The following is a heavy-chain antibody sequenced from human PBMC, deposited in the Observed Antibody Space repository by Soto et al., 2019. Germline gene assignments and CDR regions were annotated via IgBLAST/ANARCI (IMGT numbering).Heavy chain of an antibody. V-gene: IGHV1-18*04. D-gene: IGHD3-22*01. CDR2: ISAYNGNT. J-gene: IGHJ4*02. Sequence: GASVKVSCKASGYTFTSYGISWVRQAPGQGLEWMGWISAYNGNTNDAQKLQGRVTMTTDTSTSTAYMELRSLRSDDTAVYYCARDLEPTRYYYDSSGYRPTIDYWGQGTLVTVSS. CDR1: GYTFTSYG. CDR3: ARDLEPTRYYYDSSGYRPTIDY.